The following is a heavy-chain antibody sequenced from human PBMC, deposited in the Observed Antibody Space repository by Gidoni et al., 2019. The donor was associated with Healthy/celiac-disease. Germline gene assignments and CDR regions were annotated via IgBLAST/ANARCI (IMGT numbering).Heavy chain of an antibody. CDR2: ISSSGTYI. D-gene: IGHD6-19*01. Sequence: EVQLVESVGGLVKPGGSLRLSCSASGFTFRSDSMNWVRQAPGKGLEWVSSISSSGTYIYYADSVKGRFNISRDNAKNSLYLQMNSLRAEYTAVYYCARDAVAGWYYYYGMDVWGQGTTVTVSS. V-gene: IGHV3-21*01. J-gene: IGHJ6*02. CDR1: GFTFRSDS. CDR3: ARDAVAGWYYYYGMDV.